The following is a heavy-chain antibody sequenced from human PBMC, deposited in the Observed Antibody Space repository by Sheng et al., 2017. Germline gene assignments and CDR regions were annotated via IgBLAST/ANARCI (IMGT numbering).Heavy chain of an antibody. Sequence: QVQLVQSGAEVKKPGSSVKVSCKASGGTFSSYVISWVRQAPGQGLEWMGGIIPIANYAQKFQGRVTMTADESTSTAYMELSSLRSEDTAVYYCARGASSGWLFFDYWARERWSPSPQ. CDR3: ARGASSGWLFFDY. CDR1: GGTFSSYV. D-gene: IGHD6-19*01. V-gene: IGHV1-69*13. J-gene: IGHJ4*02. CDR2: IIPIA.